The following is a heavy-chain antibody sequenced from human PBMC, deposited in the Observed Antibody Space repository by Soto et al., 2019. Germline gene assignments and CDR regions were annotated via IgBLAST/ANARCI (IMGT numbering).Heavy chain of an antibody. CDR1: GGSISSYY. V-gene: IGHV4-59*01. J-gene: IGHJ4*02. Sequence: LSLTCTVSGGSISSYYWSWIRQPPGKGLEWIGYIYYSGSTNYNPSLKSRVTISVDTSKNQFSLKLSSVTAADTAVYYCARAAVVPYYFDYWGQGTLVTVSS. CDR3: ARAAVVPYYFDY. CDR2: IYYSGST. D-gene: IGHD6-19*01.